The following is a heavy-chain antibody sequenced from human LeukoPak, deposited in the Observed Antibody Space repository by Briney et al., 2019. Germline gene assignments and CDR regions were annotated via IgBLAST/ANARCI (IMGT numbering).Heavy chain of an antibody. D-gene: IGHD4-11*01. CDR2: INPSGGST. CDR1: GYTFTSYY. J-gene: IGHJ4*02. V-gene: IGHV1-46*01. CDR3: ARGVNYSNYPIVALDY. Sequence: ASVKVSCKASGYTFTSYYMHWVRHAPGQGLEWMGIINPSGGSTSYAQKFQGRVTMTRDTSTSTVYMELSRLRSEDTAVYYCARGVNYSNYPIVALDYWGEGTLVTVS.